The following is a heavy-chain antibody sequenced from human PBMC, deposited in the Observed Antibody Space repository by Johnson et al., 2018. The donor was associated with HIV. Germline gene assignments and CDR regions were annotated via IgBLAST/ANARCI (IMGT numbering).Heavy chain of an antibody. CDR2: IWFDGITN. CDR1: GLNFSDFS. J-gene: IGHJ3*02. V-gene: IGHV3-33*08. CDR3: AKGDYDDYEGSDAFDI. Sequence: QEQLVESGGGVVQPGRPMKLSCAASGLNFSDFSMPWVCHAPGEGLVWVAVIWFDGITNHYSDSVKGRFIIFRDNSKNMLYPQMNSLRAEDTAVYYCAKGDYDDYEGSDAFDIWGQGTMVTVSS. D-gene: IGHD4-17*01.